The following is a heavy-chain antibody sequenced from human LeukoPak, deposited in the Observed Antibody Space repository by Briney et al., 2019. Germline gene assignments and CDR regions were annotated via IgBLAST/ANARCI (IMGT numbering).Heavy chain of an antibody. Sequence: SETLSLTCAVYGGSFSGYYWSWIRQPPGKGLEWIGEINHSGSTNYNPSLKSRATISVDTSKDQFSLKLSSVTAADTAVYYCARADYSRPLDYWGQGTPVTVSS. CDR3: ARADYSRPLDY. CDR1: GGSFSGYY. CDR2: INHSGST. J-gene: IGHJ4*02. D-gene: IGHD6-13*01. V-gene: IGHV4-34*01.